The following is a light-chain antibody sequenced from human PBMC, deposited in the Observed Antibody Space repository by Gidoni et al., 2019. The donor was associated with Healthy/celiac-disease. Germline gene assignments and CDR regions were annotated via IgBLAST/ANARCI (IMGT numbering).Light chain of an antibody. CDR3: QQYYSTPLT. Sequence: DIVMNQSPDSLAVSLGERATSNCKSSQSVLYSSNNKKYLAWYQQKPGQPPKLLIYWASTRESGVPDRFSGSGSGTDFTLTISSLQAEDVAVYYCQQYYSTPLTFGGXTKVEIK. V-gene: IGKV4-1*01. J-gene: IGKJ4*01. CDR1: QSVLYSSNNKKY. CDR2: WAS.